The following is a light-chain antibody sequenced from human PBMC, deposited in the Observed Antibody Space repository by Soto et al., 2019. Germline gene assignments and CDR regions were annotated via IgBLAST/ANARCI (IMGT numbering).Light chain of an antibody. CDR3: QQYKGYSPWT. J-gene: IGKJ1*01. Sequence: QSPPAASTLTTSQGDSVTITFRTSQSISHFLAWYQQKPGKVPKLLIYDASDLKSGVPSRFSGSGSGTEFTLTISSRQPEDFATYYYQQYKGYSPWTFGQGTKVDI. CDR2: DAS. V-gene: IGKV1-5*01. CDR1: QSISHF.